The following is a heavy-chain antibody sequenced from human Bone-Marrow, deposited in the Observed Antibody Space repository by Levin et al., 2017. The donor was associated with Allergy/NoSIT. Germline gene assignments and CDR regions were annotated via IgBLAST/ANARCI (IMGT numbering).Heavy chain of an antibody. CDR3: AHRRQQVYDY. CDR2: IYWDDEK. CDR1: GFSLTTSGVG. Sequence: SGPTLVKPTQTLTLTCTFSGFSLTTSGVGVGWIRQPPGKALEWLAFIYWDDEKRYSPSLKNRLTITKDTSKNRVVLTLTNMDPVDTATYYCAHRRQQVYDYWGQGTLVTVS. D-gene: IGHD2-8*01. V-gene: IGHV2-5*02. J-gene: IGHJ4*02.